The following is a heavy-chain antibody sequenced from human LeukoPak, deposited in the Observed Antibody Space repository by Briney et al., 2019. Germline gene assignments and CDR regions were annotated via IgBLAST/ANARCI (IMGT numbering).Heavy chain of an antibody. CDR3: ATQRGSSSTYYFDY. J-gene: IGHJ4*02. CDR2: INHSGST. Sequence: SETLSLTCAVYGGSFSGYYWSWIRQPPGKGLEWIGEINHSGSTNYNPSLKSRVTISVDTSKNQFSLKLSSVTAADTAVYYCATQRGSSSTYYFDYWGQGTLVTVSS. D-gene: IGHD6-6*01. CDR1: GGSFSGYY. V-gene: IGHV4-34*01.